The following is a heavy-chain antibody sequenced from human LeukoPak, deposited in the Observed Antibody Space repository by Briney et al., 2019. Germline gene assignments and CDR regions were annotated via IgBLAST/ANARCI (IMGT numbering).Heavy chain of an antibody. D-gene: IGHD2-15*01. CDR2: IYYSGST. J-gene: IGHJ4*02. V-gene: IGHV4-39*01. CDR1: GGSISSSSYY. CDR3: ARQRGVGSWSFDY. Sequence: SETLSLTCTVSGGSISSSSYYWGWIRQPPGKGLEWIGSIYYSGSTYYNPSLKSRVTISVDTSKNQFSLKLSSVTAADTAVYYCARQRGVGSWSFDYWGQGTLVTVSS.